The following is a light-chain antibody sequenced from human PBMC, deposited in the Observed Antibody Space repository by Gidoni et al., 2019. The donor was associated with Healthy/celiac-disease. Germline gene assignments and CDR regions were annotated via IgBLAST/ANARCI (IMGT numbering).Light chain of an antibody. CDR1: SSNIGAGYD. Sequence: QSVLTQPPSVSGAPWQRVTISCPGSSSNIGAGYDVPGYQQLPGTAPKLLIDGNSNRPAGVPDRFSGSKSGTSASLAITGRQAEDEADYYCQSYDSSLSGPVVFGGGTKLTVL. CDR3: QSYDSSLSGPVV. CDR2: GNS. V-gene: IGLV1-40*01. J-gene: IGLJ2*01.